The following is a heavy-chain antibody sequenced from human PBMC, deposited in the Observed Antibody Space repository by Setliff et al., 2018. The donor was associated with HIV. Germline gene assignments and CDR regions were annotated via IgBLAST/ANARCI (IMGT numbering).Heavy chain of an antibody. CDR1: GFTFINYE. Sequence: PGGSLRLSCTASGFTFINYEMNWVRHAPGKGLEWVAYISYSGSAIHYADSVKGRFTISRDNAKNSLYLQMNSLRAEDTAVYYCARDRVVGATLDPLDLWGQGTMVTVSS. V-gene: IGHV3-48*03. CDR2: ISYSGSAI. J-gene: IGHJ3*01. D-gene: IGHD1-26*01. CDR3: ARDRVVGATLDPLDL.